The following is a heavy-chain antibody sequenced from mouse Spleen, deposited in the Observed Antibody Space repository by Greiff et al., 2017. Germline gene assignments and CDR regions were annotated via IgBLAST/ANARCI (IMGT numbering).Heavy chain of an antibody. J-gene: IGHJ2*01. CDR2: INPNYGIT. CDR1: GYSFTDYN. Sequence: LVESGPELVKPGASVKISCKASGYSFTDYNMNWVKQSNGKSLEWIGAINPNYGITSYNQKFKGKATLTVDQSSSTAYMQLNSLTSEDSAVYYCARSDGYYEDYWGQGTTLTVSS. D-gene: IGHD2-3*01. CDR3: ARSDGYYEDY. V-gene: IGHV1-39*01.